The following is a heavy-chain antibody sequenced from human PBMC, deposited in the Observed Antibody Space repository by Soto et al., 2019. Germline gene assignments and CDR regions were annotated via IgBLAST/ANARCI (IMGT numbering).Heavy chain of an antibody. Sequence: SDTLSLTCVVSGFSISRYYWSWLRPPAGKGLEWIGRVYTSETTTYNPSLKSRVSMSVDTSRNQFSLKLTSVTAADTAVYFCARDLSDSYFDYWGQGSLVTVSS. CDR3: ARDLSDSYFDY. CDR1: GFSISRYY. J-gene: IGHJ4*02. CDR2: VYTSETT. D-gene: IGHD2-21*02. V-gene: IGHV4-4*07.